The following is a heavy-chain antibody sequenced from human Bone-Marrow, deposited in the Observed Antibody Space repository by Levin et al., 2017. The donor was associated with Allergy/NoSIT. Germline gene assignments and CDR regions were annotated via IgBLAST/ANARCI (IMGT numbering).Heavy chain of an antibody. J-gene: IGHJ5*02. CDR1: GDSVSSSFYY. CDR2: IYYSGST. V-gene: IGHV4-39*01. Sequence: SSETLSLTCTVSGDSVSSSFYYWGWIRQPPGKGLECIGSIYYSGSTNYNPSLKSRVTISVDTSNNQFSLKLNSVTAADTAVYYCARRHYGRGRFDPWGQGTLVTVSS. D-gene: IGHD4-17*01. CDR3: ARRHYGRGRFDP.